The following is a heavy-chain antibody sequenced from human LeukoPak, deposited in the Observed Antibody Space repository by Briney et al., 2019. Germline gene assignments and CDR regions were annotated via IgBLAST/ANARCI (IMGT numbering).Heavy chain of an antibody. V-gene: IGHV1-18*01. J-gene: IGHJ4*02. CDR2: ISAYNANT. D-gene: IGHD3-10*01. CDR1: GYTFTRYG. Sequence: ASVKVSCKASGYTFTRYGTSWVRQAPGQGLEWMGWISAYNANTNCAQKVQGGVTMTTDTSTSTAYMELRSLTSDDTAVYYCARDYGYYGSGSYLGYWGQGTLVTVSS. CDR3: ARDYGYYGSGSYLGY.